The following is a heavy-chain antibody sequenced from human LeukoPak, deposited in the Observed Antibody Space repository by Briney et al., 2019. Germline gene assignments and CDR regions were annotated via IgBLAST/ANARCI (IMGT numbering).Heavy chain of an antibody. J-gene: IGHJ4*02. V-gene: IGHV3-23*01. D-gene: IGHD3-22*01. CDR3: AKVPSDSSNYYHDF. CDR2: ISGSGGST. Sequence: GGSLRLSCAASGFTFSSSAMSWVRQAPGRGLEEVSVISGSGGSTYYADFVRGQFTISRDNSKNTLYLQMNSLRAEDSAVYYRAKVPSDSSNYYHDFWGQGTLVTVSS. CDR1: GFTFSSSA.